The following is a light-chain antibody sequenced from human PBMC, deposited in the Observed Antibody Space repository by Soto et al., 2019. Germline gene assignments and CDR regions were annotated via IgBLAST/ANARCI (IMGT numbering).Light chain of an antibody. CDR3: QTWGTGIRV. CDR1: SGHSSYA. V-gene: IGLV4-69*01. J-gene: IGLJ3*02. CDR2: LNSDGSH. Sequence: QSVLTQSPSASASLGASVNLTCTLSSGHSSYAIAWHQQQPEKGPRFLMMLNSDGSHNKGDGIPDRFSGSSSGTERYLTISSLQSEDEADYYCQTWGTGIRVFGGGTKLTFL.